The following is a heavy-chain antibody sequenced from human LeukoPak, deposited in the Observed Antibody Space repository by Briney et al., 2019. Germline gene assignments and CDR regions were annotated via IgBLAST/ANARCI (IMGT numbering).Heavy chain of an antibody. J-gene: IGHJ3*02. CDR2: INSDGSST. Sequence: GGSLRLSCAASGFTFSRYWMHWVRQAPGKGLVWVSRINSDGSSTTYAVSVKGRFTISRDNAKNTLYLHMNGLRADDTAVYYCVYGGNSTSVDIWGQGTMVTVSS. CDR1: GFTFSRYW. D-gene: IGHD4-23*01. CDR3: VYGGNSTSVDI. V-gene: IGHV3-74*01.